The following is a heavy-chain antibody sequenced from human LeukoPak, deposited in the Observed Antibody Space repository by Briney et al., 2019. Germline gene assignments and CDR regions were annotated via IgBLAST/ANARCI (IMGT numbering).Heavy chain of an antibody. D-gene: IGHD2-2*01. CDR3: ARALAHIVVVPAAKGFDP. V-gene: IGHV4-4*07. CDR1: GGCISSYY. Sequence: ETLSLTCTVSGGCISSYYWSWIRQPAGKGLEWIGRIYTSGSTNYNPSLKSRVTISVDTSKNQFSLKLSSVTAADTAVYYCARALAHIVVVPAAKGFDPWGQGTLVTVSS. CDR2: IYTSGST. J-gene: IGHJ5*02.